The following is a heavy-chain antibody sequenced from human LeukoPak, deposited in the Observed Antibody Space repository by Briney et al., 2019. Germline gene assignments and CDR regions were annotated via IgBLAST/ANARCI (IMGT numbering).Heavy chain of an antibody. CDR1: GGSFSGYY. D-gene: IGHD1-20*01. Sequence: SETLSLTCAVYGGSFSGYYWSWIRQPPGKGLEWIGEINHSGSTNYNPSLKSRVTISVDTSKNQFSLKLSSVIAADTAVYYCARVLYNWNPIRVPYFDYWGQGTLVTVSS. V-gene: IGHV4-34*01. CDR3: ARVLYNWNPIRVPYFDY. J-gene: IGHJ4*02. CDR2: INHSGST.